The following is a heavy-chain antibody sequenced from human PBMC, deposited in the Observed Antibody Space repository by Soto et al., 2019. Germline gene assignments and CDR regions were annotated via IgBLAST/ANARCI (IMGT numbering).Heavy chain of an antibody. Sequence: SETLSLTCTVSGGSISSYYWSWIRQPPGKGLEWIGYIYYSGSTNYNPSLKSRVTISVDTSKNQCSLKLSSVTAADTAVYYCAILGYGYDYWGQGTLVTVSS. J-gene: IGHJ4*02. CDR2: IYYSGST. CDR1: GGSISSYY. D-gene: IGHD5-18*01. CDR3: AILGYGYDY. V-gene: IGHV4-59*01.